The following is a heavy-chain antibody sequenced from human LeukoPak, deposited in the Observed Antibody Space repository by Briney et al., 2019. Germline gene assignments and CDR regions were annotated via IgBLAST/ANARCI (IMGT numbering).Heavy chain of an antibody. CDR1: DDSISSSSYY. J-gene: IGHJ4*02. CDR2: VYYTGST. Sequence: PSETLSLTCTVSDDSISSSSYYWGWIRQPPGKGLEWIGSVYYTGSTKYNPSLKSRVTISIETSRKQLSLRLTSVTAADTAVYYCARRPRPTATFDSWAQGTLVTVSS. D-gene: IGHD2-21*02. V-gene: IGHV4-39*01. CDR3: ARRPRPTATFDS.